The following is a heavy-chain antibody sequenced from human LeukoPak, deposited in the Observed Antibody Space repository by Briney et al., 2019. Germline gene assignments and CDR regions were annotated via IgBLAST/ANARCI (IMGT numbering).Heavy chain of an antibody. Sequence: GGSLRLSCAASGFTFSSYAMHWVRQAPGKGLEWVAVISYDGCNKYYADSVKGRFTISRDNSKNTLYLQMNSLRAEDTAVYYCAREQRTGYYWFDPWGQGTLVTVSS. CDR3: AREQRTGYYWFDP. CDR1: GFTFSSYA. D-gene: IGHD3/OR15-3a*01. CDR2: ISYDGCNK. V-gene: IGHV3-30-3*01. J-gene: IGHJ5*02.